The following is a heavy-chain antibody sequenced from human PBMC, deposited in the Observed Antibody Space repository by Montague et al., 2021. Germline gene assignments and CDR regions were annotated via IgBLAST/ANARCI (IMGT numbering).Heavy chain of an antibody. V-gene: IGHV4-38-2*02. J-gene: IGHJ6*03. CDR2: VSHGGRT. CDR3: ARERDRYYYMDI. CDR1: RSLINSDYY. Sequence: SETLSLTCTVSRSLINSDYYCGWIRQPPGKGLEWMGSVSHGGRTYYNPSLKSRVTISVDTSNYHFSLKLSSVTAADTAMYYCARERDRYYYMDIWGKGTTITVSS.